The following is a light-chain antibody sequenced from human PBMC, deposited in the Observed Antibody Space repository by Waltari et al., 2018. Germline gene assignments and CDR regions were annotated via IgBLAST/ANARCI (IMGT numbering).Light chain of an antibody. V-gene: IGKV4-1*01. Sequence: IVMTQSPDALAVSLGERATINCKSSQSVLYSSNNQNYLAWYQQKPGQSPKLLIYWASTRVSGVPGRFSGSGSGTDFILTISNLQAEDVAVYYCQQYYTAPPWTFGQGTKVEIK. CDR3: QQYYTAPPWT. J-gene: IGKJ1*01. CDR2: WAS. CDR1: QSVLYSSNNQNY.